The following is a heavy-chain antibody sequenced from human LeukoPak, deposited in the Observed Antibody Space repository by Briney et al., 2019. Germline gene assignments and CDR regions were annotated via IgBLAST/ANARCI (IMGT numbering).Heavy chain of an antibody. V-gene: IGHV1-69*01. D-gene: IGHD2-21*02. Sequence: ASVKVSCKASGGTFSSYAISWVRQAPGQGLEWMGGIIPIFGTANYAQKFQGRVTITADESTSTAYMELSSLRSEDTAVYYCAGGFTYCGGDCYYYYYGMDVWGQGTTVTVSS. J-gene: IGHJ6*02. CDR3: AGGFTYCGGDCYYYYYGMDV. CDR2: IIPIFGTA. CDR1: GGTFSSYA.